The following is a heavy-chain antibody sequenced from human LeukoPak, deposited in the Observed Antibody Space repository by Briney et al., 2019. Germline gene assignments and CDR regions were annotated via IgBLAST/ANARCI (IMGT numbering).Heavy chain of an antibody. CDR2: IYYSGSI. Sequence: SETLSLTCTVSGGSISSYYWSWIRQPPGKGLEWIGYIYYSGSINYNPSLKSRVTISVDTSKNQFSLKLSSVTAADTAVYYCARDSSGYYGYYFDYWGQGTLVTVSS. CDR3: ARDSSGYYGYYFDY. V-gene: IGHV4-59*01. CDR1: GGSISSYY. D-gene: IGHD3-22*01. J-gene: IGHJ4*02.